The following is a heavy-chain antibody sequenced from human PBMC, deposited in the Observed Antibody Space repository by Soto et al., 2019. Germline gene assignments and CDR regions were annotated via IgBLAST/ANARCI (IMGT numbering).Heavy chain of an antibody. Sequence: PSETLSLTCTVSGGSISSYSWSWIRQPPGKGLEWIGYIYYSGSTNYNPSLKSRVTISVDTSKNQFSLKLSSVTAADTAVYYCASSPVTTYYFDYWGQGTLVTVSS. CDR1: GGSISSYS. CDR2: IYYSGST. J-gene: IGHJ4*02. V-gene: IGHV4-59*01. CDR3: ASSPVTTYYFDY. D-gene: IGHD4-17*01.